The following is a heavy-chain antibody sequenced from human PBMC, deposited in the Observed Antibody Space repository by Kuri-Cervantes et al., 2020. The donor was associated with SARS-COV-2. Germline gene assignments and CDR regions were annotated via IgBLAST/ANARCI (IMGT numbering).Heavy chain of an antibody. D-gene: IGHD3-10*01. CDR2: IKQDGSEK. J-gene: IGHJ4*02. Sequence: GESLKISCAASGFTFSSYWMSWVRQAPGKGLEWVANIKQDGSEKYYVDSVKGRFTISRDNAKNSLYLQMNSLRAEDTAVYYCARGEIMVRGVPSDYWGQGTLVTVSS. V-gene: IGHV3-7*01. CDR1: GFTFSSYW. CDR3: ARGEIMVRGVPSDY.